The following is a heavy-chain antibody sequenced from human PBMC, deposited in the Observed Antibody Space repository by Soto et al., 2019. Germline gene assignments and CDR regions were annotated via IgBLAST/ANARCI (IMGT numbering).Heavy chain of an antibody. J-gene: IGHJ3*02. Sequence: EVKLLESGGGLVQPGGSLRLSCAASGFTFSSYSMSWVRQAPGKGREWVSHITGRGGTTYYADSVKARFTISRESSRTTLYLQMNSLRAEDTGLYYCAMCLQVNWNYGAFHIWGRGTIVTVSS. V-gene: IGHV3-23*01. CDR1: GFTFSSYS. CDR2: ITGRGGTT. D-gene: IGHD1-7*01. CDR3: AMCLQVNWNYGAFHI.